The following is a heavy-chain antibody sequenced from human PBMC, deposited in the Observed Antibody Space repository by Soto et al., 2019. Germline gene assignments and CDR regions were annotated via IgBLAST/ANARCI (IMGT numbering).Heavy chain of an antibody. CDR1: GGSFSGYY. CDR2: INHSGST. Sequence: PSETLSLTCAVYGGSFSGYYWSWIRQPPGKGLEWIGEINHSGSTNYNPSLKSRVTISVDTSKNQFSLKLSSVTAADTAVYYCARDGAVAGRGENYYYYGMDVWGQGTTVTVSS. CDR3: ARDGAVAGRGENYYYYGMDV. J-gene: IGHJ6*02. V-gene: IGHV4-34*01. D-gene: IGHD6-19*01.